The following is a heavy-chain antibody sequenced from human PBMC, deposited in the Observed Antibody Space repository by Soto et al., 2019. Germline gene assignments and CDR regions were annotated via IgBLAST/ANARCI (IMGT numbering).Heavy chain of an antibody. CDR3: SKGEMSTVRNSFDP. Sequence: PGGSLRLSCTASGFTTRFYSMNWVRQTPGKGLEWVAALSRSGGATYYADSVRGRFTISRDASKDTLFLQMSNLRAEDTALYYCSKGEMSTVRNSFDPWGQGTLVTVSS. V-gene: IGHV3-23*01. J-gene: IGHJ5*02. CDR2: LSRSGGAT. D-gene: IGHD4-4*01. CDR1: GFTTRFYS.